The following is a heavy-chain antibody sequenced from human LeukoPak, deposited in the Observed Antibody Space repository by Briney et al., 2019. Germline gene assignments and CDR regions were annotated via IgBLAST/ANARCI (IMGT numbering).Heavy chain of an antibody. CDR1: GFIFSDYD. V-gene: IGHV3-30*03. J-gene: IGHJ4*02. CDR3: ARDRGDDYGDH. Sequence: TGGSLRLSCGASGFIFSDYDMHWVRQAPGRGLEWVASVSSDGSNKYYADSVKGRFTISRDNSKNTLYLQMNSLRAEDTAVYYCARDRGDDYGDHWGQGTLVTVSS. CDR2: VSSDGSNK. D-gene: IGHD3-10*01.